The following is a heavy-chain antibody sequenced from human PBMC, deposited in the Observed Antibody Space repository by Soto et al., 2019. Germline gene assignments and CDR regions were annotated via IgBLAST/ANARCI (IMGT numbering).Heavy chain of an antibody. CDR2: IGGGT. Sequence: EVQLLESGGGLVQPGGSLRLSCSASGFAFSANDMTWVRQAPGRGLEWVSTIGGGTYYADSVKVRFTISRDNSKNSLYLQMNSLRAEDTAIYYCAKNAGTSWGQGTLVTVSS. J-gene: IGHJ5*02. V-gene: IGHV3-23*01. D-gene: IGHD1-1*01. CDR1: GFAFSAND. CDR3: AKNAGTS.